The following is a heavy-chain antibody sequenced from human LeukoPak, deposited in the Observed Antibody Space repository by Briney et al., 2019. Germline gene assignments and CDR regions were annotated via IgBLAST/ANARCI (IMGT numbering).Heavy chain of an antibody. D-gene: IGHD4-17*01. Sequence: SETLSLTCTVSGGSISSYYWGWVRQPPGKGLEWIGYIYYSGSTNFNPSLTSRVTILVDTSKNQFSLKLSSVTAADTAVYYCARGMTVTTSIYFDYWGQGTLVTVSS. J-gene: IGHJ4*02. CDR2: IYYSGST. V-gene: IGHV4-59*01. CDR1: GGSISSYY. CDR3: ARGMTVTTSIYFDY.